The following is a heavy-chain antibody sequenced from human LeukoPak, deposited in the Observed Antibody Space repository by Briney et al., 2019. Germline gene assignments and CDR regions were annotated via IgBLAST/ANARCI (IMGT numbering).Heavy chain of an antibody. CDR1: GFTFSSYA. D-gene: IGHD6-13*01. V-gene: IGHV3-23*01. J-gene: IGHJ4*02. CDR3: ARGRAAAGYFDY. CDR2: ISGSGSTI. Sequence: PGGSLRLSCAASGFTFSSYAMSWVRQAPGKGLEWVSAISGSGSTIYYADSVKGRFTISRDNAKNSLYLQMNSLRAEDTAVYYCARGRAAAGYFDYWGQGTLVTVSS.